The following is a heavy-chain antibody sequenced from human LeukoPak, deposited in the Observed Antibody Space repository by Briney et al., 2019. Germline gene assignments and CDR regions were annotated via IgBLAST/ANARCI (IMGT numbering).Heavy chain of an antibody. CDR3: ARGELYYYDSSGYYGSVFDY. D-gene: IGHD3-22*01. Sequence: EASVKVSCKASGYTFTSYGISWVRQAPGQGLEWMGWISAYNGNTNYAQRLQGRVTMTTDTSTSTAYMELRSLRSDDTAVYYCARGELYYYDSSGYYGSVFDYWGQGTLVTVSS. J-gene: IGHJ4*02. CDR2: ISAYNGNT. V-gene: IGHV1-18*01. CDR1: GYTFTSYG.